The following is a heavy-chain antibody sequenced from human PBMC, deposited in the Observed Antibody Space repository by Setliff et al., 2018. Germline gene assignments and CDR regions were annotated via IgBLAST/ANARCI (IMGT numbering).Heavy chain of an antibody. CDR1: GYTFTSYA. D-gene: IGHD1-26*01. J-gene: IGHJ3*02. V-gene: IGHV1-3*01. Sequence: ALVKVSCKASGYTFTSYAMHWVRQAPGQRLEWMGWINAGNGNTKYSQKFQGRVTITRDTSASTAYMELSSLRSEDTAVYDCARGKWELLGTFDIWGQGTMVTVSS. CDR2: INAGNGNT. CDR3: ARGKWELLGTFDI.